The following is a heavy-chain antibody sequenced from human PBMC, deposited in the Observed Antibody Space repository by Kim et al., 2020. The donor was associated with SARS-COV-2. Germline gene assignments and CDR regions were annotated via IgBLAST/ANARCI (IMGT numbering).Heavy chain of an antibody. CDR3: ARDVFYGSGSYYKFNWFDP. J-gene: IGHJ5*02. CDR2: ISAYNGNT. V-gene: IGHV1-18*04. Sequence: ASVKVSCKASGYTFTSYGISWVRQAPGQGLEWMGWISAYNGNTNYAQKLQGRVTMTTDTSTSTDYMELRSLRSDDTAGYYCARDVFYGSGSYYKFNWFDPWGQGTLVTVSS. CDR1: GYTFTSYG. D-gene: IGHD3-10*01.